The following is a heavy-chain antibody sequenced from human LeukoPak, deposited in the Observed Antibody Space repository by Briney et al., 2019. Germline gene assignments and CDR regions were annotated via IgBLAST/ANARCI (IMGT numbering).Heavy chain of an antibody. CDR3: ARDGMVRGVIAAYFDY. CDR2: IYYSGST. Sequence: SETLSLTCTVSGGSISSYYWSWIRQPPGKGLEWIGSIYYSGSTYYNPSLKSRVTISVDTSKNQFSLKLSSVTAADTAVYYCARDGMVRGVIAAYFDYWGQGTLVIVSS. V-gene: IGHV4-59*12. CDR1: GGSISSYY. D-gene: IGHD3-10*01. J-gene: IGHJ4*02.